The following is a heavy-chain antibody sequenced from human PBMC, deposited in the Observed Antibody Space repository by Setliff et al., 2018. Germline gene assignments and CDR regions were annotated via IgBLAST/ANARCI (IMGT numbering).Heavy chain of an antibody. CDR1: GYSISSGYY. J-gene: IGHJ4*02. CDR2: IYHSGST. D-gene: IGHD3-10*01. V-gene: IGHV4-38-2*01. CDR3: ARHVVTMVRAHFDY. Sequence: SETLSLTCAVSGYSISSGYYWGWIRQPPGKGLEWIGSIYHSGSTYYNPSLKSRVAISVDTSKNQFSLKLNSVTAADTAVYYCARHVVTMVRAHFDYWGQGTLVTVSS.